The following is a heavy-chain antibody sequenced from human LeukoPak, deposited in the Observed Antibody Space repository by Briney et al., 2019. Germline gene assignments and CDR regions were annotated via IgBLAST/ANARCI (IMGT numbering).Heavy chain of an antibody. V-gene: IGHV4-61*01. Sequence: SETLSLTCTVSGGSVSSGSYYWSWIRQPPGKGLEWIGYIYYSGSTNYNPSLKSRVTISVDTSKNQFSLKLSSVTAADTAVYYCARGGDFPNWFDPWGQGTLVTVSS. J-gene: IGHJ5*02. CDR2: IYYSGST. CDR3: ARGGDFPNWFDP. D-gene: IGHD3-3*01. CDR1: GGSVSSGSYY.